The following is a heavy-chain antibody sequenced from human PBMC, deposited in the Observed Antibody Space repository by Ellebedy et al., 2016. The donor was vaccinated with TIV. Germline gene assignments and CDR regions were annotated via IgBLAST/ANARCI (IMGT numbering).Heavy chain of an antibody. V-gene: IGHV3-7*03. CDR3: AREGYCSGGSCLAYYYYGMDV. Sequence: GGSLRLSCAASGFTFSSYWMSWVRQAPGKGLEWVANIKQDGSEKYYVDSVKGRFTISRDNAKNSLYLQMNSLRAEDTAVYYCAREGYCSGGSCLAYYYYGMDVWGQGTTVTVSS. CDR2: IKQDGSEK. CDR1: GFTFSSYW. J-gene: IGHJ6*02. D-gene: IGHD2-15*01.